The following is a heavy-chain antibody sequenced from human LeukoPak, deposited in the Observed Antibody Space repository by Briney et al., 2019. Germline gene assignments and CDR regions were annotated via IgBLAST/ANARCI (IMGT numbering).Heavy chain of an antibody. CDR2: ISSSGSTI. V-gene: IGHV3-48*03. CDR3: ARDDQDRDAFDI. D-gene: IGHD3-22*01. CDR1: GFTFSSYE. Sequence: AGGSLRLSCAASGFTFSSYEMNWVRQAPGKGLEWVSYISSSGSTIYYADSVKGRFTISRDNAKNSLYLQMNSLRAEDTALYHCARDDQDRDAFDIWGQGTMVTVSS. J-gene: IGHJ3*02.